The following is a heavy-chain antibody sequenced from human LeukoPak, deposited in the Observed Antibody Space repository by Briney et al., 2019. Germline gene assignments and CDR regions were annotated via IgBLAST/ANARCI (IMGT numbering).Heavy chain of an antibody. CDR1: GFTFSSYW. V-gene: IGHV3-7*03. D-gene: IGHD1-1*01. CDR3: ARDGRLSLSLFDI. J-gene: IGHJ3*02. Sequence: GGSLRLSCAASGFTFSSYWMSWVRHTPGKGLEWVANIKQDGSEKYYVDSVKGRFTISRDNAKNSLYLQMNSQRAEDTAVYYCARDGRLSLSLFDIWGQGTMVTVSS. CDR2: IKQDGSEK.